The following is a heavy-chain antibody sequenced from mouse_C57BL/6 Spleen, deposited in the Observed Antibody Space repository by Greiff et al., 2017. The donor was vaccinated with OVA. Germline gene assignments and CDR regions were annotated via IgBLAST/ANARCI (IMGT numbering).Heavy chain of an antibody. CDR3: ARDSSSFDY. V-gene: IGHV5-4*01. J-gene: IGHJ2*01. CDR2: ISDGGSYT. CDR1: GFTFSSYD. Sequence: EVKLVESGGGLVKPGGSLKLSCAASGFTFSSYDMSWVSQTPEKRLERVATISDGGSYTYYPDDVKGRFTISRDNAKNNLYLQMSHLKSEDTAMYYCARDSSSFDYWGQGTTLTVSS. D-gene: IGHD1-1*01.